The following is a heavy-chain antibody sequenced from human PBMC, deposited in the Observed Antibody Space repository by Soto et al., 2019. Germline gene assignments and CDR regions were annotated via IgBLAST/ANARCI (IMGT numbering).Heavy chain of an antibody. CDR1: GFTFSSYG. V-gene: IGHV3-33*01. Sequence: QVQLVESGGGVDQPGRSLRLSCAASGFTFSSYGMHWVRQAPGKGLEWVAVIWYDGSNKYYADSVKGRFTISRDNSKNTLYLQMNSLRAEDTAVYYCARTTESMAAEGYYFDYWGQGTLVTVSS. J-gene: IGHJ4*02. CDR2: IWYDGSNK. CDR3: ARTTESMAAEGYYFDY. D-gene: IGHD6-13*01.